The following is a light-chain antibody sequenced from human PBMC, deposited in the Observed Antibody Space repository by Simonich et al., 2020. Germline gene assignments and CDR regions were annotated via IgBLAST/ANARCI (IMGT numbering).Light chain of an antibody. CDR2: GAS. V-gene: IGKV3-15*01. CDR1: QGVSSN. CDR3: QQYNTWPRT. J-gene: IGKJ1*01. Sequence: DIVLTQSPATLAVSPGERATPSCRASQGVSSNLAWYQQKPGQAPRLPIYGASTRATGIPARFSCSGSGTEFTLTFSSRQSEDIAVYDCQQYNTWPRTFGEGTKVEIK.